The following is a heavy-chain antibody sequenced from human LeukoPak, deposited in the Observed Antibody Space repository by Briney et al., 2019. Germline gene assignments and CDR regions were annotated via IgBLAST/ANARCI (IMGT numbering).Heavy chain of an antibody. V-gene: IGHV3-21*01. J-gene: IGHJ4*02. CDR3: GRAFPPLRTSSAGDL. CDR1: GFTFSDYD. Sequence: GGSLRLSCSASGFTFSDYDMDWVRPAPGKGLEWVSSISYLSSHVYYGDSVKGRFSTSRDNAKNSLYLQMNSLGAEDTAIYYCGRAFPPLRTSSAGDLWGQGILVTVSS. CDR2: ISYLSSHV. D-gene: IGHD3-16*01.